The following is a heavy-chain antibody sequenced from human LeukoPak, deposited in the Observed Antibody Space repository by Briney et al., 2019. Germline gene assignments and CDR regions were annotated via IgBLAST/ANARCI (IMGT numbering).Heavy chain of an antibody. CDR2: INHSGST. D-gene: IGHD3-10*01. CDR3: ARILPTFYYGSGSLGFDP. V-gene: IGHV4-34*01. Sequence: SETLPLTCALYGGSFSGYYWSWLRQPPGKGRECIGEINHSGSTNYNPSLKSRVTISVDTSKNQFSLQLSSVIAADTAVYYCARILPTFYYGSGSLGFDPWGQGTLVTVSS. J-gene: IGHJ5*02. CDR1: GGSFSGYY.